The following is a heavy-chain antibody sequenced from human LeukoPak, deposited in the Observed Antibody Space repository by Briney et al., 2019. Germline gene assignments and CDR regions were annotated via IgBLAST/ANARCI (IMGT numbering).Heavy chain of an antibody. V-gene: IGHV4-34*01. J-gene: IGHJ3*02. D-gene: IGHD4-17*01. CDR2: INHSGST. CDR3: ARNSVTSPGGAFDI. Sequence: PSETLSLTCAVYGGSFSDYYWSWIRQPLGKGLEWIWEINHSGSTNYNPSLKSRVAISVDTSKNQFSLKLSSVTAADTSVYYCARNSVTSPGGAFDIWGQGTMVTVSS. CDR1: GGSFSDYY.